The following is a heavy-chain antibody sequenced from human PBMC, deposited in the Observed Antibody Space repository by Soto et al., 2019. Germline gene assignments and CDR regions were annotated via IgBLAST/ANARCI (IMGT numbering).Heavy chain of an antibody. CDR2: TYYRSKWYN. V-gene: IGHV6-1*01. J-gene: IGHJ5*01. Sequence: SQTLSLTCAICGDSVSSSRVTWNWIRQSPSRGLEWLGRTYYRSKWYNDYAESVKSRITINPDTSKNQFSLHLNSVNPEDTAVYYCVRLIGNSWLDFWGQGTLVTVSS. D-gene: IGHD1-26*01. CDR3: VRLIGNSWLDF. CDR1: GDSVSSSRVT.